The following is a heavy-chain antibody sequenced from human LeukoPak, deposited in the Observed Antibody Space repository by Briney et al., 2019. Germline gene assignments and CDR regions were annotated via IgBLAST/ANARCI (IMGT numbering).Heavy chain of an antibody. V-gene: IGHV4-59*11. J-gene: IGHJ3*02. D-gene: IGHD3-16*01. CDR1: GGSISSHY. CDR2: IHYSGST. CDR3: ARAQGGAFDI. Sequence: SETLSLTCTVSGGSISSHYWSWIRQPPGKGLEWIGYIHYSGSTNYNPSLKSRVTISLDTSNNQFSLKVNSVTAADTAVYFCARAQGGAFDIWGQGTMVTVSS.